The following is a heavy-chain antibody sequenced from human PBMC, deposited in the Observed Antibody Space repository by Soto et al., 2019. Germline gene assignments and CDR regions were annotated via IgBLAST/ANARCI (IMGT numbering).Heavy chain of an antibody. J-gene: IGHJ4*02. D-gene: IGHD3-22*01. CDR2: ISGSGVST. CDR3: AKSPAMYYYDSSGYYHYDC. CDR1: GFTFSSYA. Sequence: GGSLRLSCAASGFTFSSYAMSWVRQAPGKGLEWVSAISGSGVSTYYADSVKGRFTISRDNSKNTLYLQMNSLRAEDTAVYYCAKSPAMYYYDSSGYYHYDCWGQGTLVTVSS. V-gene: IGHV3-23*01.